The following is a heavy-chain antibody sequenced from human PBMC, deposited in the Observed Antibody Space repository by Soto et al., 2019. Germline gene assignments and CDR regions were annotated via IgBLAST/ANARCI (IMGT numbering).Heavy chain of an antibody. CDR2: INAGNGNT. V-gene: IGHV1-3*01. J-gene: IGHJ4*02. D-gene: IGHD3-3*01. CDR1: GYTFTSYA. Sequence: GASVKVSCKASGYTFTSYAMHWVRQAPGQRLEWMGWINAGNGNTKYSQKFQGRVTITRDTSASTAYMELSSLRSEDTAVYYCARVVYYDFWSGYPPFDYRGQGKLVAVSS. CDR3: ARVVYYDFWSGYPPFDY.